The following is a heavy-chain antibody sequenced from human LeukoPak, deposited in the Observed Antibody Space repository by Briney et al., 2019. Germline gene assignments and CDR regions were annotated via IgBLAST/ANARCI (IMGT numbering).Heavy chain of an antibody. D-gene: IGHD6-13*01. J-gene: IGHJ5*02. CDR2: ISGSGGST. CDR1: GFTFSSYA. V-gene: IGHV3-23*01. Sequence: PGGSLRLSCAVSGFTFSSYAMTWVRRVPGRGLEWVSVISGSGGSTYYVDSVKGRFTISRDNSKNTLYLQMNSLRAEDTAVYYCAKDRGVAAAGRGDWFDPWGQGTLVTVSS. CDR3: AKDRGVAAAGRGDWFDP.